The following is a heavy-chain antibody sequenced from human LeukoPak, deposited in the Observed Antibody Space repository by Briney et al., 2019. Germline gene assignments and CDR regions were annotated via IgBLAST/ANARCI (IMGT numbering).Heavy chain of an antibody. J-gene: IGHJ6*02. V-gene: IGHV3-23*01. CDR2: ISGSGGST. D-gene: IGHD3-3*01. CDR1: GFTFSSYA. Sequence: GGSLRLSCAASGFTFSSYAMSWVRQAPGKGLERVSAISGSGGSTYYADSVKGRFTISRDNSKNTLYLQMNSLRAEDTAVYYCARVDFWSGYYMNYYYYGMDVWGQGTTVTVSS. CDR3: ARVDFWSGYYMNYYYYGMDV.